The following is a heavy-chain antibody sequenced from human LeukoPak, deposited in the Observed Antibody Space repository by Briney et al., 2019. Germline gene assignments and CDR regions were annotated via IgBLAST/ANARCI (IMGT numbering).Heavy chain of an antibody. V-gene: IGHV3-33*01. CDR1: GFTFSSYG. D-gene: IGHD4-23*01. CDR3: ARDGGGKAGYFDY. CDR2: IWYDGSNK. J-gene: IGHJ4*02. Sequence: PGGSLRLSCAASGFTFSSYGMHWVRQAPGKGLEWVADIWYDGSNKYYADSVKGRFTISRDNSKNTLYLQMNSLRAEDTAVYYCARDGGGKAGYFDYWGQGTLVTVSS.